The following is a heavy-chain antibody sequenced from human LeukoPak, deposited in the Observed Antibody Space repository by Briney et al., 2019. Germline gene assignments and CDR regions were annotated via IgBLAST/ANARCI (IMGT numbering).Heavy chain of an antibody. CDR3: ARRPRNSGSDDGPSGLDY. V-gene: IGHV4-59*12. CDR1: GGSISSYY. D-gene: IGHD1-26*01. J-gene: IGHJ4*02. Sequence: SETLSLTCTVSGGSISSYYWSWIRQPPGKGLEWIGYIYYSGSTNYNPSLKSRVTISVDTSKNQFSLKLSSVTAADTAVYYCARRPRNSGSDDGPSGLDYWGQGTLVTVSS. CDR2: IYYSGST.